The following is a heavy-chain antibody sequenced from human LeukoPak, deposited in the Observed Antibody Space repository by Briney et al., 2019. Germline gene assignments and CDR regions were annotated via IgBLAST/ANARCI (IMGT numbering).Heavy chain of an antibody. CDR3: ARVEDGDYFDY. CDR1: GFTVTNNY. CDR2: IDSGGNT. D-gene: IGHD4-17*01. J-gene: IGHJ4*02. V-gene: IGHV3-53*01. Sequence: GGSLRLSCAASGFTVTNNYMSWVRQAPGKGLECVSVIDSGGNTYYSDSVRGRFTIPKDNSKNTLYLQMNSLRAEDTAVYYCARVEDGDYFDYWGQGTLVTVSS.